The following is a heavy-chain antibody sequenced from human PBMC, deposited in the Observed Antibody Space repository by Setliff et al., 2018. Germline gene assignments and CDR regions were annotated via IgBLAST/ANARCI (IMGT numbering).Heavy chain of an antibody. V-gene: IGHV3-7*01. CDR2: IKQDGSEK. J-gene: IGHJ4*02. CDR1: GFTFSSYW. CDR3: ARESDSSGYYTYYFDY. Sequence: GGSLRLSCAASGFTFSSYWMSWVRQAPGKGLEWVANIKQDGSEKYYVDSVKGRFTISRDNAKNPLYLQMNSLRGEDTAVYYCARESDSSGYYTYYFDYWRQGRLVTVSS. D-gene: IGHD3-22*01.